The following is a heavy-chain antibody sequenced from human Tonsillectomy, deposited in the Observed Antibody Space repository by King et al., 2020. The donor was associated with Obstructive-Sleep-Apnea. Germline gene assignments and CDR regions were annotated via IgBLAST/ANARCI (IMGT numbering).Heavy chain of an antibody. V-gene: IGHV4-59*08. CDR2: ISNTGST. CDR3: ARSLHPSGSFYPNFDY. J-gene: IGHJ4*02. CDR1: GGSLSGFH. D-gene: IGHD3-10*01. Sequence: VQLQESGPGLVKPSETLSLTFTGSGGSLSGFHWTWIRQPPGKGLEWIGFISNTGSTSYSPSLKSGVTISVDTSKNQFFLRLSSVTAADTAVYFCARSLHPSGSFYPNFDYWGQGTLVTVSS.